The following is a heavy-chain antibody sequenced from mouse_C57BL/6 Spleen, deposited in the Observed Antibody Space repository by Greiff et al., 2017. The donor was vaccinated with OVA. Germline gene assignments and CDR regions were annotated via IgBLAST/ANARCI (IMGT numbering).Heavy chain of an antibody. D-gene: IGHD2-4*01. Sequence: QVQLQQSGPELVKPGASVKISCKASGYAFSSSWMNWVKQRPGKGLEWIGRIYPGDGATNSNGKFKGKATLTADKSSSTAYMQLSSLTSEDSAVYICARSGVYYDYDGFAYWGQGTLVTVSA. J-gene: IGHJ3*01. CDR3: ARSGVYYDYDGFAY. V-gene: IGHV1-82*01. CDR1: GYAFSSSW. CDR2: IYPGDGAT.